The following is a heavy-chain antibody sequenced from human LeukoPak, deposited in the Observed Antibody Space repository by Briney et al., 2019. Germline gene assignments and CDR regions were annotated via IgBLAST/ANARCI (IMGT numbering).Heavy chain of an antibody. D-gene: IGHD3-3*01. J-gene: IGHJ6*03. CDR2: IYTSGST. CDR1: GGSISSGSYY. Sequence: SQTLSLTCTVSGGSISSGSYYWSWIRQPAGKGLEWIRRIYTSGSTNYNPSLKSRVTISVDTSKNQFSLKLSSVTAADTAVYYCARNPGLYYDFWSGPYYMDVWGKGTTVTVSS. V-gene: IGHV4-61*02. CDR3: ARNPGLYYDFWSGPYYMDV.